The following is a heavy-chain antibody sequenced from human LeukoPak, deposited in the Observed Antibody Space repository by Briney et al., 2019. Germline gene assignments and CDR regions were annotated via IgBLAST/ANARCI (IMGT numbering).Heavy chain of an antibody. CDR1: GFTLSTNA. J-gene: IGHJ4*02. V-gene: IGHV3-23*01. D-gene: IGHD1-1*01. CDR2: ISGSGAST. Sequence: GGSLRLSCLTSGFTLSTNAMSWVRQAPGKGLEWISGISGSGASTYYAGSVRGRFTISRDNSKNTLYLQMSHLRVEDTALYYCAKAAAERCASIKCYPFDSWGQGTLVAVSS. CDR3: AKAAAERCASIKCYPFDS.